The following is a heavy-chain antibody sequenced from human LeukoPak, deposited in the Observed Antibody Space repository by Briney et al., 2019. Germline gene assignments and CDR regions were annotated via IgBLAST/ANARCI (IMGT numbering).Heavy chain of an antibody. V-gene: IGHV4-4*07. CDR1: GGSISYNY. CDR2: IYTSGST. D-gene: IGHD3-22*01. CDR3: ARIHRRADSSGYYYEDWYFDL. Sequence: SETLSLTCTVSGGSISYNYWSWVRQPAGKGLEWIGRIYTSGSTNYNPSLKSRVTMSVGTSQNQFSLKLSSVTAADTAVYYCARIHRRADSSGYYYEDWYFDLWGRGTVVTVSS. J-gene: IGHJ2*01.